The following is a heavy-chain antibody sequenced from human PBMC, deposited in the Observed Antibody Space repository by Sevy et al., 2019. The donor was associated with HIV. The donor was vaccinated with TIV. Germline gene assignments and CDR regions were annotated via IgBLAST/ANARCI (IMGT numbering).Heavy chain of an antibody. CDR1: GGSFSGYY. Sequence: SETVSLTCAVYGGSFSGYYWSWIRQPPGKGLEWIGEINHSGSTNYNPSLKSRVTISVDTSKNQFSLKLSSVTAADTAVYYCARGSRGYCRSTSCSRANWFDPWGQGTLVTVSS. D-gene: IGHD2-2*03. CDR3: ARGSRGYCRSTSCSRANWFDP. J-gene: IGHJ5*02. CDR2: INHSGST. V-gene: IGHV4-34*01.